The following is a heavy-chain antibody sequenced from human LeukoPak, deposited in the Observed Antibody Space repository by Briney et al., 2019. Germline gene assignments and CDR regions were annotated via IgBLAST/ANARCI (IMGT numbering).Heavy chain of an antibody. J-gene: IGHJ4*02. CDR1: GYTFTSYD. CDR3: ARVGYDYVWGSYRALGY. V-gene: IGHV1-8*03. Sequence: ASVKVSCKAFGYTFTSYDINWVRQATGQGLEWMGWMNANSGNTGYAQKFQGRVTITRNTSISTAYMELSSLRSEDTAVYYCARVGYDYVWGSYRALGYWGQGTLVTGSS. D-gene: IGHD3-16*02. CDR2: MNANSGNT.